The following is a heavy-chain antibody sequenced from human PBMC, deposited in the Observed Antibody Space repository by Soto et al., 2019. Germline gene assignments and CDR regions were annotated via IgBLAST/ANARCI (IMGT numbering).Heavy chain of an antibody. CDR2: IYATGTT. Sequence: PSETLSLTCTVSGASISGYYWSWIRKFAGKGLGWIGRIYATGTTDYNPSLKSRVMMSVDTSKKQFSLKLRSVTAADTAVYYCVGGGTKTLRDWFDPWGQGISVTVSS. CDR1: GASISGYY. D-gene: IGHD1-1*01. V-gene: IGHV4-4*07. J-gene: IGHJ5*02. CDR3: VGGGTKTLRDWFDP.